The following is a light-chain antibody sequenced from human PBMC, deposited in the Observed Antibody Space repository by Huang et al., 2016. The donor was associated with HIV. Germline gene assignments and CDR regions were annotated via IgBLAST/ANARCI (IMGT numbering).Light chain of an antibody. CDR1: QGIGNS. CDR2: DTF. V-gene: IGKV3-15*01. CDR3: QQYHEWPRT. J-gene: IGKJ2*01. Sequence: ERVLTQSPGTLSVSPGERATLSCRTSQGIGNSLAWYQLKPGQAPRLLLYDTFIRASDIPARFSGGGSEIDFTLTISGLQSEDSAVYYCQQYHEWPRTFGQGTKVEIK.